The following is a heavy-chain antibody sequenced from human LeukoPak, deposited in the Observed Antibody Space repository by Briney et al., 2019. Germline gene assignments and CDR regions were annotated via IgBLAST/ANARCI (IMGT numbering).Heavy chain of an antibody. D-gene: IGHD1-7*01. J-gene: IGHJ3*02. Sequence: ASVKVSCKASGYTFTSYDINWVRQATEQGLEWMGWMNPNSGNTGYAQKFQGRVTMTMNTSISTAYMELSSLRSEDTAVYYCARITGTNDAFGIWGQGTMVTVSS. CDR2: MNPNSGNT. CDR3: ARITGTNDAFGI. V-gene: IGHV1-8*01. CDR1: GYTFTSYD.